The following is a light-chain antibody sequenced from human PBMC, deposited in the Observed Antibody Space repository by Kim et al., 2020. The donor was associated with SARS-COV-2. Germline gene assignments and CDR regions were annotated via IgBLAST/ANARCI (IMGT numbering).Light chain of an antibody. J-gene: IGLJ1*01. CDR1: KLGDKY. CDR3: QAWDISTASHV. Sequence: SYELTQPPSVSVSPGQTASITCSGDKLGDKYACWYQQKAGQSPVMVIYQDNKRPSGIPERFSGSNSGNTATLTISGTKAMDEADYYCQAWDISTASHVFG. CDR2: QDN. V-gene: IGLV3-1*01.